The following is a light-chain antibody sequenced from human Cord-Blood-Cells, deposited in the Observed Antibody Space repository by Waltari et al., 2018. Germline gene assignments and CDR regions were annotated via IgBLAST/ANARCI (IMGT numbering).Light chain of an antibody. CDR3: QSYDSSLSGSV. CDR2: GNS. Sequence: QSVLTQPHSVSGAPGQRVTISCTGSSSNIGAGYDVHWYQQLPGTAPKLLIHGNSNRPSGVPDRFSGSKSGTSASLAITGLQAEDEADYYCQSYDSSLSGSVFGGGTKLTVL. V-gene: IGLV1-40*01. J-gene: IGLJ2*01. CDR1: SSNIGAGYD.